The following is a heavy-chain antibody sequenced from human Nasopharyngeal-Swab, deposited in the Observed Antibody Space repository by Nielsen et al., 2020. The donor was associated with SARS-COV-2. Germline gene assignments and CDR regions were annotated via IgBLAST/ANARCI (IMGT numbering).Heavy chain of an antibody. J-gene: IGHJ2*01. CDR1: GVTFCNAW. V-gene: IGHV3-15*01. CDR2: IKSKTDGGTT. CDR3: ARGYFDL. Sequence: GGSLRLSCAASGVTFCNAWMSWVRQAPGKGLEWIGRIKSKTDGGTTDYAAPVKGRFTISRDDSKNTLFLQMNSLKTEDTAVYYCARGYFDLWGRGTLVTVSS.